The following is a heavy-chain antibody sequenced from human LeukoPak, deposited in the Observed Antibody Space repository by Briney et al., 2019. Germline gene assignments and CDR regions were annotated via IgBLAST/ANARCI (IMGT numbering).Heavy chain of an antibody. J-gene: IGHJ4*02. Sequence: ASVKVSCKASGYTFTGYYMHWVRQAPGQGLEWMGIINPSGGSTSYAQKFQGRVTMTRDTSTSTVYMELSSLRSEDTAVYYCAREDTAMPKRRAFDYWGQGTLVTVSS. CDR3: AREDTAMPKRRAFDY. V-gene: IGHV1-46*01. CDR1: GYTFTGYY. D-gene: IGHD5-18*01. CDR2: INPSGGST.